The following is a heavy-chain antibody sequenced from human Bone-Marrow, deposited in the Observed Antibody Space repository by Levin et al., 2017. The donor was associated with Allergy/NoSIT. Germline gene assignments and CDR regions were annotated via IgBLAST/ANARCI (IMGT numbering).Heavy chain of an antibody. Sequence: RASVKVSCAVSGVTRNNYTLTWVRQPPGKGLEWVSSINSNSAFIHYGDSVKGRFTISRDNSKKLLFLQMNSLRDEDTATYYCASRLTASGGLDVWGHGTTVTVSS. J-gene: IGHJ6*02. CDR3: ASRLTASGGLDV. CDR1: GVTRNNYT. CDR2: INSNSAFI. V-gene: IGHV3-21*04. D-gene: IGHD5-18*01.